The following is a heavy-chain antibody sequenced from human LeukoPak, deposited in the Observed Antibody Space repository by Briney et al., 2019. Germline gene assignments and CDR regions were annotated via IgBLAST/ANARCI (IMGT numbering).Heavy chain of an antibody. D-gene: IGHD3-10*01. CDR2: IYHSGST. V-gene: IGHV4-4*02. CDR1: GGSISSSNW. J-gene: IGHJ5*02. CDR3: ARAPTEYYYGSGNKGGFDP. Sequence: SGTPSLTCAVSGGSISSSNWWSWVRQPPGKGLEWIGEIYHSGSTNYNPSLKSRVTISVDKSKNQFSLKLSSVTAADTAVYYCARAPTEYYYGSGNKGGFDPWGQGTLVTVSS.